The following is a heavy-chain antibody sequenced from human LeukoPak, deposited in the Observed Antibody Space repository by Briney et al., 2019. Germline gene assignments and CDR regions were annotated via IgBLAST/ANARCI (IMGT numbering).Heavy chain of an antibody. CDR2: ISAYNGNT. CDR3: ARDPVYNDYYYYYMDV. V-gene: IGHV1-18*01. Sequence: ASVKVSCKASGYTFTSYGINWVRQAPGQRLEWMGWISAYNGNTNYAQKLQGRVTMTTDTSTSTAYMELRSLRSEDTAVYYCARDPVYNDYYYYYMDVWGKGTTVTVSS. D-gene: IGHD1-14*01. CDR1: GYTFTSYG. J-gene: IGHJ6*03.